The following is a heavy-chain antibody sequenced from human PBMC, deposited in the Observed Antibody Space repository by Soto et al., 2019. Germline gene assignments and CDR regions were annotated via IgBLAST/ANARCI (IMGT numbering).Heavy chain of an antibody. V-gene: IGHV5-51*01. CDR1: GYNFSNYW. J-gene: IGHJ4*02. CDR2: IYPGDSDT. D-gene: IGHD1-26*01. Sequence: PGESLKISWQGSGYNFSNYWIAWVRQMPGKGLEWMGFIYPGDSDTRYNPSFQGQVTIAADKSVDTAFLQWSSLKASDTAIYYCARHVGSNYIDFWGQGTLVTV. CDR3: ARHVGSNYIDF.